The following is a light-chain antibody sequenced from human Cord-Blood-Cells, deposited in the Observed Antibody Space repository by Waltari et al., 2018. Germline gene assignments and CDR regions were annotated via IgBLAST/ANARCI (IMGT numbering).Light chain of an antibody. CDR2: DVG. V-gene: IGLV2-8*01. J-gene: IGLJ1*01. CDR1: RRDVGGYTY. CDR3: SSYAGSNNLV. Sequence: QSALTQPHSASGSPGQSVTIPCTGTRRDVGGYTYVSWYQPHPGKAPKLMIYDVGERPSGVPDRFSGSKSGNTASLTVSGLQAEDEADYYCSSYAGSNNLVFGTGTKVTVL.